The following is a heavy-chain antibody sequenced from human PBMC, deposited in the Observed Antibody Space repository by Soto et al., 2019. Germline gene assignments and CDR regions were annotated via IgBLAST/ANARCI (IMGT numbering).Heavy chain of an antibody. CDR1: GYTFTGYW. V-gene: IGHV5-10-1*01. CDR2: IDPSDSST. J-gene: IGHJ6*02. CDR3: ARLGHDYSNSGMDV. Sequence: PGESLKISCKGSGYTFTGYWINWVRRMPGKGLEWMGKIDPSDSSTNYSPSYSPSFQGHVTISTDKSITTAYLQWSSLKASDTAIYYCARLGHDYSNSGMDVWGQGTTVTVS. D-gene: IGHD4-4*01.